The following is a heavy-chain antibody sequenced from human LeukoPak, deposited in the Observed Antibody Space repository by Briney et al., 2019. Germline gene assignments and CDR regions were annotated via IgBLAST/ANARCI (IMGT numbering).Heavy chain of an antibody. V-gene: IGHV4-39*02. D-gene: IGHD6-6*01. CDR2: IYYTESS. J-gene: IGHJ6*03. CDR1: GGSINTNSFY. Sequence: SETLSLTCTVSGGSINTNSFYWGWFRQPPGKGLEWIGSIYYTESSDYNPSLKSRVTISIDTSRNQFSLKLTSVTAADTAVYYCARDPEQLDPSRYYYYYYMDVWGKGTTVTVSS. CDR3: ARDPEQLDPSRYYYYYYMDV.